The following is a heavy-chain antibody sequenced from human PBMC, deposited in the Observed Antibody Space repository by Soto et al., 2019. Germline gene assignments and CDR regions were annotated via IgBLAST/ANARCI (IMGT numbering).Heavy chain of an antibody. CDR1: GFTFSSYA. J-gene: IGHJ4*02. CDR2: ISGSGGST. Sequence: GGSLRLSCAASGFTFSSYAMSWVRQAPGKGLEWVSAISGSGGSTYYADSAKGRFTISRDNSKNTLYLQMNSLRAEDTAVYYCAKDVGEPVPYLQPYINYWGQGTLVTVSS. V-gene: IGHV3-23*01. CDR3: AKDVGEPVPYLQPYINY. D-gene: IGHD3-3*01.